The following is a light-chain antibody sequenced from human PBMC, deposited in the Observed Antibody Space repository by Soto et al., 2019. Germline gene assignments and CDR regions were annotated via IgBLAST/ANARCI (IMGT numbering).Light chain of an antibody. J-gene: IGLJ1*01. Sequence: QSALTQPASVSGSPGQSITISCTGASSDVGGSNYVSWYQQHPGKAPKLMIYDVSNRPSGVSNRFSGSKSVNTASLTISRLQAEDEADYYCGSYSSSSTLYVFGTGTKVTVL. CDR3: GSYSSSSTLYV. CDR1: SSDVGGSNY. CDR2: DVS. V-gene: IGLV2-14*03.